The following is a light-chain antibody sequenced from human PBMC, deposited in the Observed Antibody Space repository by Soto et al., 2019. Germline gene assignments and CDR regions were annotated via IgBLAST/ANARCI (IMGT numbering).Light chain of an antibody. J-gene: IGKJ5*01. CDR1: QSVSSSF. CDR2: GAS. CDR3: QQFGSSLLT. V-gene: IGKV3-20*01. Sequence: IVWTQSTGTLSLSPGERATLSCRASQSVSSSFLAWYQQKPGQAPRLLIYGASSRATGISDRFSGSGSGTDFTLTISRLEPEDFAVYYCQQFGSSLLTFGQGTRLEIK.